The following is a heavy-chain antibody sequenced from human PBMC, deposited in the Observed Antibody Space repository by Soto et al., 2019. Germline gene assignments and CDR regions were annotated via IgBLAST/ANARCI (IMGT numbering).Heavy chain of an antibody. J-gene: IGHJ6*03. V-gene: IGHV4-34*01. CDR2: INHSGST. D-gene: IGHD2-15*01. Sequence: QVQLQQWGAGLLKPSETLSLTCAVYGGSFSGYYWSWIRQPPGKGLEWIGEINHSGSTNYNPSLKSRVTISVDTSKNQFSLKLSSVSAADTAVYYCARVLSSRTRVYYYYYMDVWGKGTTVTVSS. CDR3: ARVLSSRTRVYYYYYMDV. CDR1: GGSFSGYY.